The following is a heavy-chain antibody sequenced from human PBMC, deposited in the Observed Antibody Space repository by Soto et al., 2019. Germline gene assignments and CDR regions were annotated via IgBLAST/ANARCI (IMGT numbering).Heavy chain of an antibody. Sequence: SETLSLTCTVSGGSFTGHFWSWVLQPPGKGLEWIGEVSRSGNTKYCPSLRSRVTLSIDSSKNQISLALTSVTAADTAVYYCARAKLESTGWHQFDIWGQGTLVTVSS. V-gene: IGHV4-34*01. CDR2: VSRSGNT. J-gene: IGHJ4*02. D-gene: IGHD3-3*01. CDR1: GGSFTGHF. CDR3: ARAKLESTGWHQFDI.